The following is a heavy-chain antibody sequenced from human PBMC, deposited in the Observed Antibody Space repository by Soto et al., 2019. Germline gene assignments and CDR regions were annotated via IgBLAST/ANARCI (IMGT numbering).Heavy chain of an antibody. CDR2: ISSSSSTI. D-gene: IGHD6-13*01. J-gene: IGHJ4*02. CDR3: ARQQSIAAAGTLVPYY. Sequence: PGGSLRLSCAASGFTFSSYSMNWVRQAPGKGLEWVSYISSSSSTIYYADSVKGRFTISRDNAKNSLYLQMNSLRAEDTAVYYCARQQSIAAAGTLVPYYWGQGTLVT. CDR1: GFTFSSYS. V-gene: IGHV3-48*01.